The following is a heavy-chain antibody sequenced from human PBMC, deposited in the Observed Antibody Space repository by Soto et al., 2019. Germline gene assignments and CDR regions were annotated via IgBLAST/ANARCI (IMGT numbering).Heavy chain of an antibody. CDR2: IYYSGST. Sequence: SETLSLTCTVSGGSISSGGYYWSWIRQHPGKGLEWIGYIYYSGSTYYNPSLKSRVTISVDTSKNQFSLKLSSLTAADTAVYYCARAHRDYYDSSGSPGSDFDYWGQGTLVTVSS. J-gene: IGHJ4*02. CDR1: GGSISSGGYY. D-gene: IGHD3-22*01. V-gene: IGHV4-31*03. CDR3: ARAHRDYYDSSGSPGSDFDY.